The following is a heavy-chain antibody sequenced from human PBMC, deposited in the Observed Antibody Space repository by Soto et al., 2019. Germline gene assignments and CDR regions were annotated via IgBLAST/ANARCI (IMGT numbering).Heavy chain of an antibody. J-gene: IGHJ4*02. CDR1: GGTFSSYA. Sequence: QVQLVQSGAEVKKPGSSVKVSCKASGGTFSSYAISWVRQAPGQGLEWMGGIIPIFGTANYAQKFQGRVTITADKSTSTAYMELSSLRSEDTAVYFCAKERDNGADRYYFDDWGQGTLVTVSS. D-gene: IGHD2-8*01. CDR2: IIPIFGTA. V-gene: IGHV1-69*06. CDR3: AKERDNGADRYYFDD.